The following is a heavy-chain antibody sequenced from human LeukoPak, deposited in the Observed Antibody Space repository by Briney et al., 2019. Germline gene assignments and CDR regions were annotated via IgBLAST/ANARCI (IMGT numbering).Heavy chain of an antibody. CDR2: IYYSGST. CDR1: GGSISSGGYY. V-gene: IGHV4-31*03. D-gene: IGHD5-24*01. Sequence: SQTLSLTCTVSGGSISSGGYYWSWIRQHPGKGLEWIGYIYYSGSTYYNPSLKSRVTISVDTSKNQFSLKLSSVTAADTAVYYCARAGRMAAARPEGYFQHWGQGTLVTVSS. CDR3: ARAGRMAAARPEGYFQH. J-gene: IGHJ1*01.